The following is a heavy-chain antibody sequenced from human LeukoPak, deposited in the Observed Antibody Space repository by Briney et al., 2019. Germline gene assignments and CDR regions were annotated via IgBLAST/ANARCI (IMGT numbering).Heavy chain of an antibody. Sequence: ASVKVSCKASGYTFTGYYMHWVRQAPGQGLEWMGWINPNSGGTNYAQKFQGRVTMTRDTSISTAYMELSRLRSDDTAVYYCARDPRYCSGGSCYGYNWFDPWGQGTLATVSS. V-gene: IGHV1-2*02. CDR1: GYTFTGYY. J-gene: IGHJ5*02. D-gene: IGHD2-15*01. CDR3: ARDPRYCSGGSCYGYNWFDP. CDR2: INPNSGGT.